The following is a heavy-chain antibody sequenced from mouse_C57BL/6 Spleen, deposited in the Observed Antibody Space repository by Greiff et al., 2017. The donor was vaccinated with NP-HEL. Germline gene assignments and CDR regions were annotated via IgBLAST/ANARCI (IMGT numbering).Heavy chain of an antibody. CDR3: ARSATVGDYFDY. V-gene: IGHV1-80*01. J-gene: IGHJ2*01. Sequence: VQLQQSGAELVKPGASVKISCKASGYAFSSYWMNWVKQRPGKGLEWIGQIYPGDGDTNYNGKFKGKATLTADKSSSTADMQLSSLTSEDSAVDFWARSATVGDYFDYWGQGTTLTVSS. CDR2: IYPGDGDT. CDR1: GYAFSSYW. D-gene: IGHD1-1*01.